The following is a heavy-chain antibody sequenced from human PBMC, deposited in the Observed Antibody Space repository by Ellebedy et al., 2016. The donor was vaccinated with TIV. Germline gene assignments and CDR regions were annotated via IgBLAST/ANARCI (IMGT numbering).Heavy chain of an antibody. V-gene: IGHV3-30-3*01. CDR1: GFTFSNYA. Sequence: GESLKISCTASGFTFSNYAMHWVRQAPGKGLEWVAVISYDGSNKFYADSVKGRFTISRDNSKNTLFLQMNSLRADDTAVYYCAKDSGSYDGYAFDIWGQGTMVTVSS. CDR3: AKDSGSYDGYAFDI. J-gene: IGHJ3*02. CDR2: ISYDGSNK. D-gene: IGHD1-26*01.